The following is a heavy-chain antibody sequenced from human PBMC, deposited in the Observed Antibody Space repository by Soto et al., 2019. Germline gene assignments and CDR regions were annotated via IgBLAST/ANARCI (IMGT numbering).Heavy chain of an antibody. V-gene: IGHV4-39*02. CDR1: GGTIRSSNYY. J-gene: IGHJ5*02. Sequence: SETLSLTCTVSGGTIRSSNYYWAWIRQPPGKGLEWIGSIDYSGSTCYNPSLKSRVTISVDTSKNHFSLKLGSVTAADTALYYCSRRAPEGFDPWGHGTLVTVSS. CDR2: IDYSGST. CDR3: SRRAPEGFDP.